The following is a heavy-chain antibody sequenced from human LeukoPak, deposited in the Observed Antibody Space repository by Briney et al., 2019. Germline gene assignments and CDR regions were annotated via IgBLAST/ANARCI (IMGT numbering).Heavy chain of an antibody. J-gene: IGHJ5*02. Sequence: PSETLSLTCTVSGGSISSYYWSWIRQPPGKGLEWIGYIYYSGSTNYNPPLKSRVTISVDTSKNQFSLKLSSVTAADTAVYYCARTGVGATTVWFDPWGQGTLVTVSS. V-gene: IGHV4-59*01. CDR1: GGSISSYY. CDR3: ARTGVGATTVWFDP. CDR2: IYYSGST. D-gene: IGHD1-26*01.